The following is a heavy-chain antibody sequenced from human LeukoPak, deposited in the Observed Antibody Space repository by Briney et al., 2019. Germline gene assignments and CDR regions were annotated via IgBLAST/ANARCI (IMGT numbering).Heavy chain of an antibody. V-gene: IGHV1-8*01. CDR2: MNPNSGNT. CDR3: ATGAQWLVLGY. J-gene: IGHJ4*02. D-gene: IGHD6-19*01. CDR1: GYTFTSYD. Sequence: ASVKVSCKASGYTFTSYDINWVRQATGQGLEWMGWMNPNSGNTGYAQKFQGRVTMTEDTSTDTAYMELSSLRSEDTAVYYCATGAQWLVLGYWGQGTLVTVSS.